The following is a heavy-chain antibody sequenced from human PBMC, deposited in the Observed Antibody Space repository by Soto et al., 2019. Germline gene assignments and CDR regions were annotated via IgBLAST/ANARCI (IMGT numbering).Heavy chain of an antibody. V-gene: IGHV3-53*01. CDR3: ARSGGRDTAMEYVFDH. CDR1: GFTVSSNY. CDR2: IYSGGST. J-gene: IGHJ5*02. D-gene: IGHD5-18*01. Sequence: GESLRLSCAASGFTVSSNYMSWVRQAPGNGLEWVSVIYSGGSTYYAESVKGRFTISRDNSKNTLCLQMNSLRAEDTAVYYCARSGGRDTAMEYVFDHWGQVTLVTVS.